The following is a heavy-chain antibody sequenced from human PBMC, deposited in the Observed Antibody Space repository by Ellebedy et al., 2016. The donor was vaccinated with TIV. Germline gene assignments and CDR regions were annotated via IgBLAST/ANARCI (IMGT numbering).Heavy chain of an antibody. CDR3: ARGYCTTASCFSAYYMDV. Sequence: AASVKVSCKAPGGTFSSYAISWVRQAPGQGLEWMGGIIPLLGIANYAEKFQGRVTITADIPTSTDYMEMTSLRSEDTAVYYCARGYCTTASCFSAYYMDVWGKGTTVTVSS. CDR1: GGTFSSYA. V-gene: IGHV1-69*10. J-gene: IGHJ6*03. CDR2: IIPLLGIA. D-gene: IGHD2-2*01.